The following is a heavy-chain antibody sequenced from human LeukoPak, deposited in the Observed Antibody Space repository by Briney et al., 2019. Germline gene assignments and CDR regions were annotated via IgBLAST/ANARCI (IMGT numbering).Heavy chain of an antibody. CDR1: GFTFSSDA. V-gene: IGHV3-23*01. D-gene: IGHD4-17*01. CDR2: ISGSGDRT. CDR3: AKDPNGDYIGAFDM. Sequence: GGSLRLSCAASGFTFSSDAMTWVRQAPGKGLEWVSSISGSGDRTMYADSVKGRFTISRDNFKNTLYLQMNSLRAEDTALYHCAKDPNGDYIGAFDMWGQGTMVTVSS. J-gene: IGHJ3*02.